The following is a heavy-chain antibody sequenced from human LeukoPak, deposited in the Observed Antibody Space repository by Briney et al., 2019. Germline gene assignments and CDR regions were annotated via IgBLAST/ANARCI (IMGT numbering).Heavy chain of an antibody. CDR3: ARVKSVGATSGPSDY. V-gene: IGHV3-53*04. Sequence: PGGSLRLSCAASGFTFSSYAMSWVRQAPGKGLEWVSVIYSGGSTYYADSVKGRFTISRHNSKNTLYLQMNSLRAEDTAVYYCARVKSVGATSGPSDYWGQGTLVTVSS. D-gene: IGHD1-26*01. J-gene: IGHJ4*02. CDR2: IYSGGST. CDR1: GFTFSSYA.